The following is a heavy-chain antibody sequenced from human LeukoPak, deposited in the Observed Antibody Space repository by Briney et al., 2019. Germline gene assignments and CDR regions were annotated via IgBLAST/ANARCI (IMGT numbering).Heavy chain of an antibody. CDR2: ISYDGSNK. CDR1: GFTFSSYG. Sequence: PGGSLRLSCAASGFTFSSYGMPWVRQAPGKGLEWVAVISYDGSNKYYADSVKGRFTISRDNSKNTLYLQMNSLRAEDTAVYYCARERAHSIVVVPAAIVLWGQGTLVTVSS. D-gene: IGHD2-2*02. V-gene: IGHV3-30*05. J-gene: IGHJ4*02. CDR3: ARERAHSIVVVPAAIVL.